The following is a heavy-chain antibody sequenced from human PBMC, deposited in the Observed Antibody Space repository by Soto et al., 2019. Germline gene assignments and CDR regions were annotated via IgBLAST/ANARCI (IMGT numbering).Heavy chain of an antibody. CDR1: GFAFSRYG. CDR3: VSDRGYGHASVPYS. CDR2: ISYDGSLQ. J-gene: IGHJ4*02. Sequence: QAQLVESGGGVVQPGRSLRLSCAASGFAFSRYGMHWVRQAPGTGLEWVAVISYDGSLQHYADSVKGRFTISRDNSKNMVRLQMSSLRAEDTAVYYCVSDRGYGHASVPYSWGQGTLVSVSS. D-gene: IGHD5-18*01. V-gene: IGHV3-30*03.